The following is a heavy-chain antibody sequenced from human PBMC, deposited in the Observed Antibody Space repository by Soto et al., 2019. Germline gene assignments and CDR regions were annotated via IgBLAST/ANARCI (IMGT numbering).Heavy chain of an antibody. CDR2: INQEGSEK. CDR3: ARVDYYDRSGYYFDY. CDR1: GFTFSTYW. Sequence: EVQLVESGGGLVQPGGSLRLSCAASGFTFSTYWMRWVRQAPGQGLEWVANINQEGSEKYYVDSVKGRFTVSRDNAKNSRYLQMNSLRAEDTAVYYCARVDYYDRSGYYFDYWGQGTLATVSS. J-gene: IGHJ4*02. D-gene: IGHD3-22*01. V-gene: IGHV3-7*01.